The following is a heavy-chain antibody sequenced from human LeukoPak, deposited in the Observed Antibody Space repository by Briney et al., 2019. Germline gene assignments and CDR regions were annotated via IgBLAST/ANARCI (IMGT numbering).Heavy chain of an antibody. CDR2: IYTSGST. CDR3: ARSPHYEFWSGYFP. D-gene: IGHD3-3*01. CDR1: GGSISSYY. V-gene: IGHV4-4*07. J-gene: IGHJ5*02. Sequence: SETLSLTCTVSGGSISSYYWSWIRQPAGKGLEWIGRIYTSGSTNYNPSLKSRVTMSVDTSKNQFSLKLSSVTAADTAVYYCARSPHYEFWSGYFPWGQGTLVTVSS.